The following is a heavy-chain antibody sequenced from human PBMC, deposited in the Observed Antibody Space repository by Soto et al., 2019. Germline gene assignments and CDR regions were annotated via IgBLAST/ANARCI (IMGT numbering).Heavy chain of an antibody. CDR3: ARGIVAADPYNWFDP. J-gene: IGHJ5*02. D-gene: IGHD6-13*01. V-gene: IGHV4-4*02. CDR1: GGSISSSNW. Sequence: PSETLSLTCAVSGGSISSSNWWSWVRQPPGKGLEWIGEIYHSGSTNYNPSLKSRVTISVDKSKNQFSLKLSSVTAADTAVYYCARGIVAADPYNWFDPWGQGTLVTVSS. CDR2: IYHSGST.